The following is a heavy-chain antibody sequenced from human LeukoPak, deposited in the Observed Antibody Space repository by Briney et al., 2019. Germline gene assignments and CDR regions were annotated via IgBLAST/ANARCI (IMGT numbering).Heavy chain of an antibody. CDR2: IIPIFGTA. Sequence: SVKVSCKASGGTFSSYAISWVRQAPGQGLEWMGRIIPIFGTANYAQKFQGRVTITTDESTSTAYMELSSLRSEDTAVYYCAAYYYDSSRYYEFDHWGQGTLVTVSS. D-gene: IGHD3-22*01. J-gene: IGHJ4*02. CDR3: AAYYYDSSRYYEFDH. V-gene: IGHV1-69*05. CDR1: GGTFSSYA.